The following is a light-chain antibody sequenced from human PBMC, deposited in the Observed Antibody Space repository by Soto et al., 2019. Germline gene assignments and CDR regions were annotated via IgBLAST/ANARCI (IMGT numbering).Light chain of an antibody. CDR2: GVS. J-gene: IGKJ1*01. CDR3: QQYNFWPET. V-gene: IGKV3-15*01. CDR1: QSVSGN. Sequence: IVMTQSPVTLSVSPGVRATLSYRASQSVSGNLAWYQQNPGQAPRLLIYGVSARATGIPARFSGSGFGTEFTLTISSLQSEDFALYYCQQYNFWPETFGQGTKVDIK.